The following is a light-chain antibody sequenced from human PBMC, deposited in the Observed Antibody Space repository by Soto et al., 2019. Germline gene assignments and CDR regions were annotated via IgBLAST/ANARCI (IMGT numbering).Light chain of an antibody. Sequence: DIVMTQSPDSLAVSLGERATINCKSSQSVLYNSNNKNYLAWYQQKPGQPPKLLIYWASTRESGVPDRFGGSGSGTYFTITITSLQAEDVAVYYCQQYYTTPLTFGGGTKVEIK. CDR1: QSVLYNSNNKNY. J-gene: IGKJ4*01. CDR2: WAS. V-gene: IGKV4-1*01. CDR3: QQYYTTPLT.